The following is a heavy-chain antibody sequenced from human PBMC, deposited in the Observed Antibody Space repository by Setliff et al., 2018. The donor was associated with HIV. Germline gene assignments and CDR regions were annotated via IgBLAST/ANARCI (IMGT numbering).Heavy chain of an antibody. D-gene: IGHD6-19*01. V-gene: IGHV4-61*09. J-gene: IGHJ5*02. CDR2: VYTSGNT. Sequence: SETLSLTCTVSGGSINIGSFYWSWIRQPAGKGPEWLGHVYTSGNTYYDPSLASRVAISLDRSKNQFSLKLDSVAAADTALYFCARGRGAWFEGSWFDPWGQGSLVTVSS. CDR3: ARGRGAWFEGSWFDP. CDR1: GGSINIGSFY.